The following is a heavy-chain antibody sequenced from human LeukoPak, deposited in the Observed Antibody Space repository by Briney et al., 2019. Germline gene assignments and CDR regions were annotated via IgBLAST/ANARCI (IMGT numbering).Heavy chain of an antibody. CDR1: GYTFSSYD. CDR3: ARDLTSRTFDY. CDR2: MNPNSGNA. J-gene: IGHJ4*02. Sequence: ASVKVSCKASGYTFSSYDIDWVRQAPGQGLEWMGWMNPNSGNAGSVQKFQGRVTMTRDTSISTASMELSRLRSEDTAVYYCARDLTSRTFDYWGQGTLVTVSS. V-gene: IGHV1-8*01. D-gene: IGHD4/OR15-4a*01.